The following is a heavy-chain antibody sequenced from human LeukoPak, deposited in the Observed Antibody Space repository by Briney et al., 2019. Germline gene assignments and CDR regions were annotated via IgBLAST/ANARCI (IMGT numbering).Heavy chain of an antibody. CDR3: ARWPGGSGSFPDY. D-gene: IGHD3-10*01. V-gene: IGHV3-48*03. Sequence: GGSLRLSCAASGFTFSSYEMNWVRQAPGKGLEWVSYISSSGSTIYYADSVKGRFTISRDNAKNSLYLQMNSLRAEDTAVYYCARWPGGSGSFPDYWGQGTLVTVSS. CDR1: GFTFSSYE. CDR2: ISSSGSTI. J-gene: IGHJ4*02.